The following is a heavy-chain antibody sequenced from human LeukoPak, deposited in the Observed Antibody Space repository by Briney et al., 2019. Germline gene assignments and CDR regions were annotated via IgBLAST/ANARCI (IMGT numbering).Heavy chain of an antibody. V-gene: IGHV3-21*01. CDR3: ARDDVAWNDVHWFDP. D-gene: IGHD1-1*01. CDR1: GFTFSYST. Sequence: GGSLRLSCAASGFTFSYSTMSWVRQAPGKGLEWVSSISSTGSSIYYADSVKGRFTISRDNAKNSLYLQMSSLRVEDTAVYYCARDDVAWNDVHWFDPWGQGTLVTVSS. CDR2: ISSTGSSI. J-gene: IGHJ5*02.